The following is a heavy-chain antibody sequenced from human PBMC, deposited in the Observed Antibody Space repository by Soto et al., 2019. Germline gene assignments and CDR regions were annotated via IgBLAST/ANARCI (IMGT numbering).Heavy chain of an antibody. CDR1: GYSISSGNY. CDR3: ASVGPWVPRYYDRSPYNFENWFDP. D-gene: IGHD3-22*01. J-gene: IGHJ5*02. CDR2: IYRGGST. V-gene: IGHV4-38-2*01. Sequence: SETMSLTCAVCGYSISSGNYWGWLRQPPGKGQEWMGSIYRGGSTYYNPSLNSRVTLSIDMTNNHISLILNSVTDAATGVYYCASVGPWVPRYYDRSPYNFENWFDPWGQGTLVTVS.